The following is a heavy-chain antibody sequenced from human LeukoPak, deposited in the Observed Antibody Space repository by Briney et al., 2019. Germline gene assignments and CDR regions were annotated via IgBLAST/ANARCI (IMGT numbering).Heavy chain of an antibody. CDR3: ARNYGSGSLNFDY. CDR1: GYSISSGYY. V-gene: IGHV4-38-2*02. Sequence: PSETLSLTCNVSGYSISSGYYWGWIRQPPGKGLEWIASIYHSGNTYYNPSLKSRVTISVDTSKNQFSLKLSSVTAADTAVYYCARNYGSGSLNFDYWGQGTLVTVSS. D-gene: IGHD3-10*01. CDR2: IYHSGNT. J-gene: IGHJ4*02.